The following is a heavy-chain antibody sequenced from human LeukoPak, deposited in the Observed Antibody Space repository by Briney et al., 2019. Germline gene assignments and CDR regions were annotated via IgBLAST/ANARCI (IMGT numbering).Heavy chain of an antibody. J-gene: IGHJ6*02. CDR2: ISSSSSTI. V-gene: IGHV3-48*04. CDR3: APGEEGGAWYYYGMDV. CDR1: GFTFSSYW. Sequence: RGSLRLSCAASGFTFSSYWMSWVRQAPGKGLEWVSYISSSSSTIYYADSVRGRFTLSRDNAKNSLYLQMNSLRAEDTAVYYCAPGEEGGAWYYYGMDVWGQGTTVTVSS. D-gene: IGHD1-26*01.